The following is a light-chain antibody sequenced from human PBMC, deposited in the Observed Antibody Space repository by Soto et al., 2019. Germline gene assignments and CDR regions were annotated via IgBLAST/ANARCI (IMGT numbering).Light chain of an antibody. Sequence: QSVLTQPASVSGSPGQSITISCTGTSSDVGGYNYVSWYQQHPGKAPKLMIYDVSNRPSGVSNRFSGSKSGNTASLTISGLQAEEESDYYCGSCTSSRTPVLGCGTKVTVL. V-gene: IGLV2-14*01. CDR3: GSCTSSRTPV. J-gene: IGLJ1*01. CDR1: SSDVGGYNY. CDR2: DVS.